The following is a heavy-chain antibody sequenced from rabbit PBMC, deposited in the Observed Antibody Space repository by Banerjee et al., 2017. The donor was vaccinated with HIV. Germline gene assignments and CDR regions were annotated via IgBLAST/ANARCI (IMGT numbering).Heavy chain of an antibody. D-gene: IGHD4-1*01. J-gene: IGHJ4*01. Sequence: EESGGGLVKPGGTLTLTCKASGFDFSSYYMSWVRQAPGKGLEWIGTIYAGKGSTCYASWVNGRFTISSHNAQNTLYLQLNSLTAADTATYFCARAPYNTAWDYFRLWGQGTLVTVS. CDR1: GFDFSSYY. V-gene: IGHV1S43*01. CDR2: IYAGKGST. CDR3: ARAPYNTAWDYFRL.